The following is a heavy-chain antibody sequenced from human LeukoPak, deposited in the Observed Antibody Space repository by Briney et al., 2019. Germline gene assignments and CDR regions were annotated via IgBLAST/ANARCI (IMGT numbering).Heavy chain of an antibody. CDR1: GGSINSGGYY. CDR3: ARVAGESYSSDHMVIDY. J-gene: IGHJ4*02. Sequence: SETLSLTCAVSGGSINSGGYYWSWIRQHPGKGLEWIGYIYSSGSTYYNPSLKSRLTISLDTSKDQLTLKLSSVTAADTAVYYCARVAGESYSSDHMVIDYWGQGTLVTVSS. D-gene: IGHD6-19*01. CDR2: IYSSGST. V-gene: IGHV4-31*11.